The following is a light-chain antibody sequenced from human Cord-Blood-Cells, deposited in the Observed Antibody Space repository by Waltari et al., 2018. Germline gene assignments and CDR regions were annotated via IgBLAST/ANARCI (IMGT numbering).Light chain of an antibody. CDR1: ALPKKY. V-gene: IGLV3-16*01. CDR2: KDS. CDR3: LSADSSGTPYWV. Sequence: SYELTQPPSVSVSLGQMARITCSGEALPKKYAYWYQQKQGQFPVLVIYKDSERPSGIPERFYGSSSGTIVTLTISGVQAEDEADYYCLSADSSGTPYWVFGGGTKLTVL. J-gene: IGLJ3*02.